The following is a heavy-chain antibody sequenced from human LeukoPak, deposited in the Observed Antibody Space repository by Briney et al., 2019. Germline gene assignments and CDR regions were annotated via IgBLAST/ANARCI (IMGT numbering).Heavy chain of an antibody. V-gene: IGHV1-2*02. Sequence: ASVKVSCKTSGYTFTGYYMHWVRQAPGQGLEWMGWINPNSGGTNYAQKFQGRVTMTRDTSTSIAYMELSSLRSDDTAVYYCARGRDLRYFDWLLPLDYWGQGTLFTVSS. CDR1: GYTFTGYY. J-gene: IGHJ4*02. CDR3: ARGRDLRYFDWLLPLDY. D-gene: IGHD3-9*01. CDR2: INPNSGGT.